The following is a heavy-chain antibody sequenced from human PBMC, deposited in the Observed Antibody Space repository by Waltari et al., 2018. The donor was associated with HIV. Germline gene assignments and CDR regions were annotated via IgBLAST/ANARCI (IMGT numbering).Heavy chain of an antibody. D-gene: IGHD5-18*01. V-gene: IGHV3-21*01. CDR1: GCTCCSYS. CDR3: ARQGGSYGPDWYFDL. J-gene: IGHJ2*01. CDR2: ITSGSYM. Sequence: EVQLLESGGGLVRPGGSLRLFCAAPGCTCCSYSMNWVRQAPGKGLEWVSSITSGSYMFYVDSVKGRFTIFRDNTKNSLYLQMNSLRAEDTAVYYCARQGGSYGPDWYFDLWGRGTLVTVSS.